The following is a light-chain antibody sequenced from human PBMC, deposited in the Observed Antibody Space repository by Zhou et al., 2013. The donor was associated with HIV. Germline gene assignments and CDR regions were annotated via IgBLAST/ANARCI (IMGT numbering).Light chain of an antibody. CDR3: QHSHERPIS. CDR2: DAS. CDR1: RNIGRF. J-gene: IGKJ4*01. Sequence: DIQMTQSPSSLSASVGDRVTITCRASRNIGRFLNWYQHKPGRAPQVLIYDASTLRRGVPSKIAASGSGTAFTLTIDNFQLEDVGTYYCQHSHERPISFGGGTKVGI. V-gene: IGKV1-39*01.